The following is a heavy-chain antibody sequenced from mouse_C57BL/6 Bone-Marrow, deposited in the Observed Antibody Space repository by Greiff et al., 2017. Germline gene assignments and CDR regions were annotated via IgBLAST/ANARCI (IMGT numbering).Heavy chain of an antibody. CDR2: LDPGSGST. V-gene: IGHV1-55*01. J-gene: IGHJ3*01. CDR1: GYTFASYW. Sequence: QVQLQQPGAELVKPGASVKMSCKASGYTFASYWITWVKQRPGQGLEWIGDLDPGSGSTNYNEKFKSKATLTVDTSSSTAYMQLSSLTSEDSAVYYCARVSFYYGFTWFAYWGQGTLVTVSA. D-gene: IGHD2-2*01. CDR3: ARVSFYYGFTWFAY.